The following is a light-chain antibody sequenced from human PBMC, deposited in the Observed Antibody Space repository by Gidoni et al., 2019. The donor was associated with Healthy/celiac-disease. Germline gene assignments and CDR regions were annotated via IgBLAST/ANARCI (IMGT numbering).Light chain of an antibody. V-gene: IGKV1-5*03. Sequence: DIQMTKYPSTLSASVGDRVTITCRASQSISSWLAWYQQKPGKAPKLLIYKASSLESGVPSRFSGSGSGTEFTLTISSLQPDDFATYYCQQYNSYSKTFGQGTKVEIK. CDR1: QSISSW. CDR3: QQYNSYSKT. J-gene: IGKJ1*01. CDR2: KAS.